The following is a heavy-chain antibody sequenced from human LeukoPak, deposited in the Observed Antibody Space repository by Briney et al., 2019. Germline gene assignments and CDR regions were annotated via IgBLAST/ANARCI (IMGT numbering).Heavy chain of an antibody. Sequence: SETLSLTCAVYGGSFSGYYWSWIRQPPGKGLEWIGEINHSGSTNYNPSLKSRVTMLIDTSKNQFSLKLNSVTAADTAVYYCARATMTDLDWFDPWGQGIVVSVSS. CDR2: INHSGST. V-gene: IGHV4-34*01. CDR3: ARATMTDLDWFDP. J-gene: IGHJ5*02. CDR1: GGSFSGYY. D-gene: IGHD3-22*01.